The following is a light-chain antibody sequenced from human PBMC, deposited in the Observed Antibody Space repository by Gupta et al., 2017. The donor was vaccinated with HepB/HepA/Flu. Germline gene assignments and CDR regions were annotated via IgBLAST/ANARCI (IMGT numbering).Light chain of an antibody. CDR2: WAS. CDR3: QQYYNNPLLT. J-gene: IGKJ4*01. Sequence: IVMTQSPESLAVSLGERATINCKSSQSVLYRSNNKNYLAWYQLKPGQPPKLLIYWASTRESGVPDRFRGSGYGTDFTLTISSRQAEDVAVYYCQQYYNNPLLTFGGGTKVEIK. V-gene: IGKV4-1*01. CDR1: QSVLYRSNNKNY.